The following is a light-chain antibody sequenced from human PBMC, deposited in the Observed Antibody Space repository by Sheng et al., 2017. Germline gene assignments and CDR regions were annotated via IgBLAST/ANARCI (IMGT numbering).Light chain of an antibody. CDR2: EVN. V-gene: IGLV2-8*01. Sequence: QSALTQPPSASGSPGQSVAISCTGTSSDIGGHNHVSWFQQHPGKAPKLIIYEVNQRPSGVPDRFSGSRSGNTASLTVSGLQAEDEADYHRCAYAGNXKWVFGGGTKLTV. CDR1: SSDIGGHNH. CDR3: CAYAGNXKWV. J-gene: IGLJ3*02.